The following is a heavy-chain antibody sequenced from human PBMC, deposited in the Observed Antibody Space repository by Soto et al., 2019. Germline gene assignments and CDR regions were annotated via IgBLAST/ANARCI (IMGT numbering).Heavy chain of an antibody. J-gene: IGHJ4*02. D-gene: IGHD2-15*01. CDR1: GASISRCGYY. Sequence: QVQLQESGPGLLKPSQTLSLTCSVSGASISRCGYYWGWSRQHPGKGLEWIAYMHYDGSTFYNPSLQSRVTISSDTSKNKFSLKVRSVTATDTAIYYCARTKVVHRTPSDFWGQGTLVTVSS. V-gene: IGHV4-31*03. CDR2: MHYDGST. CDR3: ARTKVVHRTPSDF.